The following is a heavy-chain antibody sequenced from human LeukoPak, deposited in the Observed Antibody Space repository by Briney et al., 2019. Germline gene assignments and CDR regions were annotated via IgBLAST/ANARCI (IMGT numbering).Heavy chain of an antibody. V-gene: IGHV3-13*01. D-gene: IGHD3-16*01. CDR3: GSILLWASSDQSWGRSRPYFFDY. Sequence: QPGGSLRLSCAVSGGTLSGHYMYWIRQPSGKGLEWVSSIGAAGDTYYRDSVKGRFTISRENGRNSLYLEMNSLRVGDTAVYCCGSILLWASSDQSWGRSRPYFFDYWGQGIQVTVSS. CDR1: GGTLSGHY. J-gene: IGHJ4*02. CDR2: IGAAGDT.